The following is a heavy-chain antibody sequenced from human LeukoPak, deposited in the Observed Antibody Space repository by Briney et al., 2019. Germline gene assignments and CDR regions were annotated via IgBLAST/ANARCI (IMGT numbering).Heavy chain of an antibody. D-gene: IGHD3-10*01. CDR3: ASYYGSGSNYKLDY. CDR1: GFTFSSYG. Sequence: GRSLRLSCATSGFTFSSYGMHWVRQAPGKGLVWVSRINADGSSAIYADSVKGRFTISRDNAKNTLYLQMNSLRAEDTAVYYCASYYGSGSNYKLDYWGQGTLVTVSS. CDR2: INADGSSA. V-gene: IGHV3-74*01. J-gene: IGHJ4*02.